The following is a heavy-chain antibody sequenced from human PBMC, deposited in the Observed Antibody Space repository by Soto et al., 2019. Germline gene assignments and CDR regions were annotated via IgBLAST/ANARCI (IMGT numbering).Heavy chain of an antibody. Sequence: GAAVKGSCKASGGTFSSYAISWVRQAPGQGLEWMGGIIPIFGTANYAQKFQGRVTITADESTSTAYMELSSLKAEDTAVYYCATDPPRNYYDNNGPMGNWGQGTLVTVSS. D-gene: IGHD3-22*01. J-gene: IGHJ4*02. V-gene: IGHV1-69*13. CDR1: GGTFSSYA. CDR2: IIPIFGTA. CDR3: ATDPPRNYYDNNGPMGN.